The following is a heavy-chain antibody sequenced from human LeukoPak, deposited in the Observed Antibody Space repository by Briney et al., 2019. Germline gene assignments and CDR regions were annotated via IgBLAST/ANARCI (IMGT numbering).Heavy chain of an antibody. D-gene: IGHD4-17*01. V-gene: IGHV3-48*01. CDR1: GFTFSSYS. CDR3: ARDLTTVSTPGY. Sequence: GGSLRLSCAASGFTFSSYSMNWIRQAPGKGLEWISYISSSSTTISYADSVKGRFTISRDNAKNSLFLQMNSLRAEDTALYYCARDLTTVSTPGYWGQGTLVTVSS. CDR2: ISSSSTTI. J-gene: IGHJ4*02.